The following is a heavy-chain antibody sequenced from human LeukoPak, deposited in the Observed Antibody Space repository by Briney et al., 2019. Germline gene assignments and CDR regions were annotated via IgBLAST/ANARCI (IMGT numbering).Heavy chain of an antibody. D-gene: IGHD2-15*01. Sequence: GGSLRLSCAASGFTLSSYAMSWVRQGPGKGLEWVSAISVSGNTYHADSVKGRFTISRDSSKNTLYLQMNSLKAEDAAVYYCAKAPVTTCSGAYCYPFDYWGQGTLVTVSS. V-gene: IGHV3-23*01. J-gene: IGHJ4*02. CDR2: ISVSGNT. CDR3: AKAPVTTCSGAYCYPFDY. CDR1: GFTLSSYA.